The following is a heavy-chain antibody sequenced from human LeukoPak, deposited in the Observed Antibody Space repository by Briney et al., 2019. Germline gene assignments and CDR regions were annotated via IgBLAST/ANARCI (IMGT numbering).Heavy chain of an antibody. V-gene: IGHV3-23*01. CDR3: ARDRLLEDRDYNSYYYMDV. CDR2: ISGSGSNT. CDR1: GFTFDNFA. Sequence: GGSLRLSCVASGFTFDNFAMSWVRHAPGKGLEWVSTISGSGSNTFYGDADSVKGRFTISRDNSKNTLYLHMKSVRVEDTAVYYCARDRLLEDRDYNSYYYMDVWGIGTTVTVSS. D-gene: IGHD1-1*01. J-gene: IGHJ6*03.